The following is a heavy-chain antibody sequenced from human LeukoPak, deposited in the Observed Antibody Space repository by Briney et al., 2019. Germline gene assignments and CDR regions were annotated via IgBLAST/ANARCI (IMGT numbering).Heavy chain of an antibody. CDR1: GFTFTNAW. D-gene: IGHD3-22*01. CDR2: VKSKVDGGTS. CDR3: AKGTYYYDSSGYYGGWYFDL. Sequence: GGSLRLSCAASGFTFTNAWMSWVRQAPGKGLEWVGRVKSKVDGGTSDYAAPVKGRFTISRDDSKNTLYLQMNSLRAEDTAVYYCAKGTYYYDSSGYYGGWYFDLWGRGTLVTVSS. V-gene: IGHV3-15*01. J-gene: IGHJ2*01.